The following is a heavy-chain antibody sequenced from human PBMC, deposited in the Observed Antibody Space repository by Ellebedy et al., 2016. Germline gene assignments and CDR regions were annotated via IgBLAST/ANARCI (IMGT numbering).Heavy chain of an antibody. CDR2: IIPILGIA. J-gene: IGHJ4*02. D-gene: IGHD6-13*01. V-gene: IGHV1-69*10. CDR1: GGTFNNYV. Sequence: ASVKVSCKASGGTFNNYVINWVRQAPGQGLEWMGGIIPILGIANYAQRFQGRVTITADKSTSTAYMELSSLRSEDTAVYYCARELVGKAAAGTIYWGQGTLVTVSS. CDR3: ARELVGKAAAGTIY.